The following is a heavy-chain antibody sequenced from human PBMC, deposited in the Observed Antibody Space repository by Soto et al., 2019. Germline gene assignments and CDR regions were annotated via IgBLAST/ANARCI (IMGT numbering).Heavy chain of an antibody. D-gene: IGHD4-17*01. CDR1: GFTFSSYA. CDR2: ISGSGGST. V-gene: IGHV3-23*01. CDR3: AKGSDYGGNSDAFDI. J-gene: IGHJ3*02. Sequence: GWSLRLSCAASGFTFSSYAMSWVRQAPGKGLEWVSAISGSGGSTYYADSVKGRFTISRDNSKNTLYLQMNSLRAEDTAVYYCAKGSDYGGNSDAFDIWGQGTMVTVSS.